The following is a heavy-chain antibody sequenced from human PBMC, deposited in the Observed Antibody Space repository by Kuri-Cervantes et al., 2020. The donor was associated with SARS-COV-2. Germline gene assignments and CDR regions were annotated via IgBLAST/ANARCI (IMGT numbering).Heavy chain of an antibody. CDR1: GFTFSDYT. D-gene: IGHD6-19*01. J-gene: IGHJ4*02. CDR2: ISSSTTSI. Sequence: GESLKISCAASGFTFSDYTMNWVRRAPEKGLEWVSSISSSTTSIYYADSVRGRFTISRDNAKNSLYLQMDSLGAEDTAVYYCTLAVAAAVWGQGTLVTVSS. CDR3: TLAVAAAV. V-gene: IGHV3-21*03.